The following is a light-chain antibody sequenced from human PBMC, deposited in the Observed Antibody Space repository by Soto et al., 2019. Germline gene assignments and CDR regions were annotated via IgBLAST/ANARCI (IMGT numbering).Light chain of an antibody. CDR3: NSYTGWIYV. V-gene: IGLV2-8*01. Sequence: QSALTQPPSASGSPGQSVTISCTGTSSDVGGYNYVSWYQHHPGKAPKLMIYEVNKRPSGVPDRFSGSKSGNTASLTVSGLQAEDEADYYCNSYTGWIYVFGTGTKVTVL. CDR2: EVN. CDR1: SSDVGGYNY. J-gene: IGLJ1*01.